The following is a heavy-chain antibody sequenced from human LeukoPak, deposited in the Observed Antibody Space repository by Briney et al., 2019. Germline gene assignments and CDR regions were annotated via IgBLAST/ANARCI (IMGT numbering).Heavy chain of an antibody. CDR2: INAGNGNT. V-gene: IGHV1-3*01. D-gene: IGHD5-24*01. CDR1: GYTFTNYA. J-gene: IGHJ4*02. Sequence: ASVKVSYKASGYTFTNYAMHWVRQAPGQRLEWMGWINAGNGNTRYSQKFQGRVTITRDTSASTAFMDLTSLRSEDTAIYYCAREIDRDGYNRFFDYWGQGTQVTVSS. CDR3: AREIDRDGYNRFFDY.